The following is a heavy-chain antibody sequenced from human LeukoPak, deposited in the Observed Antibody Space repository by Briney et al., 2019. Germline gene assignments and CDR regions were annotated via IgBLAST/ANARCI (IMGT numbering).Heavy chain of an antibody. CDR1: GYTFTVYC. Sequence: ASVKVSCKASGYTFTVYCINWLRQAPGQGLEWMGWITTSTGKPTYAQGFTGRFVFSLDTSVSTTYLHINSLKAEDTAVYYCARYASMINFDYWGQGSLVTVSS. D-gene: IGHD3-16*01. V-gene: IGHV7-4-1*02. CDR2: ITTSTGKP. J-gene: IGHJ4*02. CDR3: ARYASMINFDY.